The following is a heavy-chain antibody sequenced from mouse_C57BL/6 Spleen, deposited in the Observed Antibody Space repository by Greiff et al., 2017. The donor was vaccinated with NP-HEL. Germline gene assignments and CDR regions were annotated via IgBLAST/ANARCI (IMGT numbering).Heavy chain of an antibody. V-gene: IGHV5-4*01. CDR1: GFTFSSYA. D-gene: IGHD2-1*01. CDR2: ISDGGSYT. CDR3: ARRGGLYGNYFDY. Sequence: EVQLVESGGGLVKPGGSLKLSCAASGFTFSSYAMSWVRQTPEKRLEWVATISDGGSYTYYPDNVKGRFTISRDNAKNNLYLQMSHLKSEDTAMYYCARRGGLYGNYFDYWGQGTTLTVSS. J-gene: IGHJ2*01.